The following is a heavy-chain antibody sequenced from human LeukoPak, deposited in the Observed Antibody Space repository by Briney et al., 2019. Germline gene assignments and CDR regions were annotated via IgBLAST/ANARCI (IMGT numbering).Heavy chain of an antibody. Sequence: GGSLRLSCAASGFTFDDYGMSWVSQAREKGLEWVSGINWNGGSTGYADSVKGRFTISRDNAKNSLYLQMNSLRAEDTALYYCARGWDCSGGSCEYYFDYWGQGTLVTVSS. J-gene: IGHJ4*02. D-gene: IGHD2-15*01. CDR3: ARGWDCSGGSCEYYFDY. CDR1: GFTFDDYG. CDR2: INWNGGST. V-gene: IGHV3-20*04.